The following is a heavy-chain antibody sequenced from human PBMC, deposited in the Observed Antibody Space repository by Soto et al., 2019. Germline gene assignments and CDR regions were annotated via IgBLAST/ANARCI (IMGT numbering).Heavy chain of an antibody. CDR1: GFTFSSYA. CDR3: AKVEAPTTTKVFDFDY. V-gene: IGHV3-23*01. Sequence: GGSLRLSCAASGFTFSSYAMSWVRQAPGKGLEWVSAISGSGGSTYYADSVKGRFTISRDNSKNTLYLQMNSLRAEDTAVYYCAKVEAPTTTKVFDFDYWGQGTLVTVSS. D-gene: IGHD1-1*01. J-gene: IGHJ4*02. CDR2: ISGSGGST.